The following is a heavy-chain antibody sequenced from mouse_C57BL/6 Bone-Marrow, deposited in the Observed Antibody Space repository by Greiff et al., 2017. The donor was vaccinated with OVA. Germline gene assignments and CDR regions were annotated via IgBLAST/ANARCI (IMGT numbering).Heavy chain of an antibody. CDR2: IDPENGDT. CDR1: GFNIKDDY. Sequence: EVQLQQSGAELVRPGASVKLSCTASGFNIKDDYMHWVKQRPEQGLEWIGWIDPENGDTEYASKFQGKAPITADTSSNTAYLQLSSLTSEDTAVYYCTSYCNFDYWGQGTTLTVSS. D-gene: IGHD6-5*01. CDR3: TSYCNFDY. J-gene: IGHJ2*01. V-gene: IGHV14-4*01.